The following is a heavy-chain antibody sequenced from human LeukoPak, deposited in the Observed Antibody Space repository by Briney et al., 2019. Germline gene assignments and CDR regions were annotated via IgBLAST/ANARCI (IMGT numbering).Heavy chain of an antibody. CDR2: IIPIFGTA. V-gene: IGHV1-69*13. Sequence: GASGKVSCKASGGTFRSYAISWVRHAPGQGLEWMGGIIPIFGTANYAQKFQGRVTITADESTSTAYMELRSLRSDDTAVYYCARLAAARPGGYYYYYMDVWGKGTTVTVSS. CDR3: ARLAAARPGGYYYYYMDV. D-gene: IGHD6-6*01. J-gene: IGHJ6*03. CDR1: GGTFRSYA.